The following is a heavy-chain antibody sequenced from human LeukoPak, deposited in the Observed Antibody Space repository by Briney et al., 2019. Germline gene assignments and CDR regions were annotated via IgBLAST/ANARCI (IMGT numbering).Heavy chain of an antibody. D-gene: IGHD3-3*01. Sequence: ASVKVSCKASGYTFTGYYMHWVRQAPGQGLEWMGWINPNSGGTNYAQKFQGRVTMTRDTSISTAYMELSRLRSDDTAVYYCASADGGSWSAHWGGFDYWGQGTLVTVSS. CDR2: INPNSGGT. V-gene: IGHV1-2*02. CDR3: ASADGGSWSAHWGGFDY. CDR1: GYTFTGYY. J-gene: IGHJ4*02.